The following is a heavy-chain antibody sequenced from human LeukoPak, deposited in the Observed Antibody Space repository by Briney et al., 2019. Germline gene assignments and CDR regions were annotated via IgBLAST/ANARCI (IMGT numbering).Heavy chain of an antibody. CDR3: VRVGSSWYHYFDH. V-gene: IGHV4-39*01. CDR2: MYYSGST. CDR1: GGSISSSSYY. J-gene: IGHJ4*02. D-gene: IGHD6-13*01. Sequence: TSETLSLTCSVSGGSISSSSYYWGWIRQPPGKGLEWIGSMYYSGSTYYNPSLKSRVTMSVDTSKKQFSLKLSSVIAADTAVCYCVRVGSSWYHYFDHWGQGTLVTVSS.